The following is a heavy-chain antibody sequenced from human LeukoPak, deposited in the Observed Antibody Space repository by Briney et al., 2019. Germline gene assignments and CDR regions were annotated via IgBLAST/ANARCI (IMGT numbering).Heavy chain of an antibody. CDR2: INPNSGGT. CDR3: ARDSGQMAFQY. D-gene: IGHD5-24*01. Sequence: ASVKVSCKASGYTFTGYYMHWVRQAPGQGLEWMGWINPNSGGTSYTQNFRGRVTMTRDTSISTAYMELSSLRSDDTAVYYCARDSGQMAFQYWGRGTLVTVSS. V-gene: IGHV1-2*02. J-gene: IGHJ4*02. CDR1: GYTFTGYY.